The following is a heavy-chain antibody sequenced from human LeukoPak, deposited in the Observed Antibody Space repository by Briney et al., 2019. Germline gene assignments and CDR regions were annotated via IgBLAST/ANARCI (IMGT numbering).Heavy chain of an antibody. CDR3: AKDIRDYYGSGSYYDAFDI. V-gene: IGHV3-23*01. CDR2: ISGSGGST. CDR1: GFTFSSYS. D-gene: IGHD3-10*01. J-gene: IGHJ3*02. Sequence: GGSLRLSCAASGFTFSSYSMNWVRQAPGKGLEWVSAISGSGGSTYYADSVKGRFTISRDNSKNTLYLQMNSLRAEDTAVYYCAKDIRDYYGSGSYYDAFDIWGQGTMVTVSS.